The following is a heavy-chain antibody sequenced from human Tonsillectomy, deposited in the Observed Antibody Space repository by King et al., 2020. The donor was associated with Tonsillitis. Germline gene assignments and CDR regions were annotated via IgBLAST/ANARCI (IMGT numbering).Heavy chain of an antibody. D-gene: IGHD6-6*01. CDR3: TSGIAARRIADAFDI. J-gene: IGHJ3*02. Sequence: DVQLVESGGGLVQPGRSLRLSCTASGFTFGDYAMSWVRQAPGKGLEWVGFIRSKAYGGTTEYAASVKGRFTISRDDFKSIAYLQMNSLKTEDTAVYYCTSGIAARRIADAFDIWGQGTMVTVSS. CDR2: IRSKAYGGTT. V-gene: IGHV3-49*04. CDR1: GFTFGDYA.